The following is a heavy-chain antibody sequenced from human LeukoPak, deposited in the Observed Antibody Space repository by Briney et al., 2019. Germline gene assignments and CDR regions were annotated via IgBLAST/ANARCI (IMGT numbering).Heavy chain of an antibody. J-gene: IGHJ2*01. Sequence: GGSLRLSCAASGFTFSSYDMHWVRQAPGKGLEWVSSISPSGGSIYYADSVKGRFTISRDNSKNTLYLQMNSLRAEDTAVYYCAREGFYGSGRGWYFDLWGRGTLVTVSS. CDR2: ISPSGGSI. CDR1: GFTFSSYD. CDR3: AREGFYGSGRGWYFDL. V-gene: IGHV3-23*01. D-gene: IGHD3-10*01.